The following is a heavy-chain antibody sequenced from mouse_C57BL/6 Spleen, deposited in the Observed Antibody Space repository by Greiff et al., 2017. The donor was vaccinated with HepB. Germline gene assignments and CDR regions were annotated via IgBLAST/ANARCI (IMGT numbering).Heavy chain of an antibody. J-gene: IGHJ4*01. Sequence: DVQLQESGAELVRPGASVKLSCTASGFNIKDDYMHWVKQRPEQGLEWIGWIDPENGDTEYASKFQGKATITADTSSNTAYLQLSSLTSEDTAVYYCTTQRYNYAMDYWGQGTSVTVSS. V-gene: IGHV14-4*01. D-gene: IGHD2-12*01. CDR2: IDPENGDT. CDR1: GFNIKDDY. CDR3: TTQRYNYAMDY.